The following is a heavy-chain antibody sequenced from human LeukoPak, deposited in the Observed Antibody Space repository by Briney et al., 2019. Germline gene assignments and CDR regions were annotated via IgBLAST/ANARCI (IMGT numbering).Heavy chain of an antibody. Sequence: SETLSLTCTVSGGSISSYYWSWIRQPPGKGLEWIGFVHYSGSTHYNPSLKSRVTISVDTSKNQVSLKLTSVTAADTAVYYCARTEESGYNYGYFGYYYYMDVWGKGTTVTVSS. J-gene: IGHJ6*03. D-gene: IGHD5-18*01. V-gene: IGHV4-59*01. CDR1: GGSISSYY. CDR2: VHYSGST. CDR3: ARTEESGYNYGYFGYYYYMDV.